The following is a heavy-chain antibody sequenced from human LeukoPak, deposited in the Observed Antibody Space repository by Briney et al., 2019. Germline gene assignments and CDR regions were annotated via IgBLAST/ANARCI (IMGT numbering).Heavy chain of an antibody. CDR3: ARVDRHHFYMDV. CDR2: VMPLFNTP. J-gene: IGHJ6*03. CDR1: GDTFNNYI. D-gene: IGHD1-14*01. V-gene: IGHV1-69*05. Sequence: ASVKVSCKASGDTFNNYIITWVRQAPGQGLEWMGGVMPLFNTPNYAQKFQGRITIITDASTHTSYMELRSLRSEDTAVYSCARVDRHHFYMDVWGKWTTVTVSS.